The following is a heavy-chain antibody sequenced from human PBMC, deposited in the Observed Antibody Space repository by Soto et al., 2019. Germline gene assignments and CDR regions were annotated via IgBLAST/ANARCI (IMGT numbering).Heavy chain of an antibody. CDR3: PRDQWGAVDY. CDR2: IYYSGST. CDR1: GGSISSGDYY. Sequence: SETLSLTCTVSGGSISSGDYYWSWIRQPPGKGLEWIGYIYYSGSTYYNPSLKSRVTISVDTSKNQFSLKLSSVTAADTAVYYCPRDQWGAVDYWGQGTLVTVSS. J-gene: IGHJ4*02. D-gene: IGHD1-26*01. V-gene: IGHV4-30-4*01.